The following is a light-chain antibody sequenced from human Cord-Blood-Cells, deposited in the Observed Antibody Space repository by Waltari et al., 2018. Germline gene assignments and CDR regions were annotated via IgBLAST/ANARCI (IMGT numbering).Light chain of an antibody. Sequence: DIVMTQSPPSLPVTPGEPASISCRSSQSLLHSNGYNCLDWYLQKPGQSPQLLIYLGSNRASGRPDRFSGSGSGTDVTLKISSVWAEDVGVDYGMQALQTPRTFGQGTKVEIK. CDR2: LGS. CDR1: QSLLHSNGYNC. J-gene: IGKJ1*01. CDR3: MQALQTPRT. V-gene: IGKV2-28*01.